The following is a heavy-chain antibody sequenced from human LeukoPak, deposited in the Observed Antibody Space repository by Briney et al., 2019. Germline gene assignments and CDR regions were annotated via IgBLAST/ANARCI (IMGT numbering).Heavy chain of an antibody. CDR1: GYPFTTHY. J-gene: IGHJ3*01. Sequence: ASVKVSCKASGYPFTTHYMHWVRQAPGQGREWMGMVNPTNTGTTYAQRFQGRVTMTADPSTSTVYMVLGSLRSEDTAVYYCAREGVLQAFDVWGHGTMVTVSS. D-gene: IGHD4-11*01. V-gene: IGHV1-46*01. CDR3: AREGVLQAFDV. CDR2: VNPTNTGT.